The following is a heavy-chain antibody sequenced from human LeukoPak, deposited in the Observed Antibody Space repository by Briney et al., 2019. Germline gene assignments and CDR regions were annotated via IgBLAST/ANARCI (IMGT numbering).Heavy chain of an antibody. CDR3: AKDQERRSLDAGTWDY. CDR1: GFTFSSYG. CDR2: ISGSGGST. Sequence: GGSLRLSCAASGFTFSSYGMSWVRQAPGKGLEWGSAISGSGGSTYYADSVKGRFTISRDNSKNTLYLQMNSLRAEDTAVYYCAKDQERRSLDAGTWDYWGQGTLVTVSS. J-gene: IGHJ4*02. D-gene: IGHD1-26*01. V-gene: IGHV3-23*01.